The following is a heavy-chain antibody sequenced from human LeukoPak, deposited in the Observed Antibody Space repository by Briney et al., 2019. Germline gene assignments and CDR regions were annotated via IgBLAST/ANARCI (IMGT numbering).Heavy chain of an antibody. CDR3: ARDYCRDGVCYGLSAFDI. V-gene: IGHV3-30-3*01. CDR2: MSHGGVNK. CDR1: GFTFTTYT. Sequence: PGGSLRLSCAASGFTFTTYTSHWVRQAPDRGLEWVAVMSHGGVNKYYLDSVKGRFTVSRDTSRNMLFLEMNSLRPDDTAVYYCARDYCRDGVCYGLSAFDIWGQGTMVTVSS. D-gene: IGHD2-8*01. J-gene: IGHJ3*02.